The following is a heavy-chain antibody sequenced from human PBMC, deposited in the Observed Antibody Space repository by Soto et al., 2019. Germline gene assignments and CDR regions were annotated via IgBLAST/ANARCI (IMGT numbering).Heavy chain of an antibody. CDR3: ARRGLRRSKYFDL. CDR2: ITSTGGDT. V-gene: IGHV3-23*01. J-gene: IGHJ2*01. Sequence: EVQLLESGGGLVQPGGSLRLSCATSGFTFSNFVMRWVRQTPGKGLEWVSTITSTGGDTYYTDSVKGRFTISRDNSKNTLYLQMNSLRAEDTAVYYCARRGLRRSKYFDLWGRGTLVTVSS. D-gene: IGHD4-17*01. CDR1: GFTFSNFV.